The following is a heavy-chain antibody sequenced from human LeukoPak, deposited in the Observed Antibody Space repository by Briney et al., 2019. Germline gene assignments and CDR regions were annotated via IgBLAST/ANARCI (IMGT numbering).Heavy chain of an antibody. V-gene: IGHV3-72*01. Sequence: GGSLRLSCAASGFTFSDHFMDWVRQAPGKGLEWVGRSKNKANNYTTEYAASVKGRFTISRDNSQNSLYLQMNSLRTDDTAVYYCARGEAVAGVRYFDLWGRGTLVTVSS. CDR2: SKNKANNYTT. D-gene: IGHD6-13*01. J-gene: IGHJ2*01. CDR3: ARGEAVAGVRYFDL. CDR1: GFTFSDHF.